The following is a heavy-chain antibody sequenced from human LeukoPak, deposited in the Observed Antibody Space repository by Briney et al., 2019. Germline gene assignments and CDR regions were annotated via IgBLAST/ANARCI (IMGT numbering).Heavy chain of an antibody. J-gene: IGHJ3*02. CDR1: GGSISSYY. CDR3: ARWFRGYRDAFDI. Sequence: PSETLSLTCTVSGGSISSYYWSWIRQPPGKGLEWIGSIYYSGSTYYNPSLKSRVTISVDTSKNQFSLKLTSVTAADTAMYYCARWFRGYRDAFDIWGQGTLVTVSS. D-gene: IGHD5-18*01. CDR2: IYYSGST. V-gene: IGHV4-59*05.